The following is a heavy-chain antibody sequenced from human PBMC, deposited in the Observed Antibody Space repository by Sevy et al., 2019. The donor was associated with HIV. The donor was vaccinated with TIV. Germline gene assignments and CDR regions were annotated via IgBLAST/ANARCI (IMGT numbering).Heavy chain of an antibody. V-gene: IGHV4-30-2*01. CDR3: ATYDYYDSSGYDGGFDY. CDR1: GGSISSGGYS. Sequence: SETLSLTCAVSGGSISSGGYSWSWIRQPPGKGLEWIGYIYHSGSTYYNPSLKSRVTISVDRSKNQFSLKLSSVTAADTAVYCCATYDYYDSSGYDGGFDYWGQGTLVTVSS. D-gene: IGHD3-22*01. CDR2: IYHSGST. J-gene: IGHJ4*02.